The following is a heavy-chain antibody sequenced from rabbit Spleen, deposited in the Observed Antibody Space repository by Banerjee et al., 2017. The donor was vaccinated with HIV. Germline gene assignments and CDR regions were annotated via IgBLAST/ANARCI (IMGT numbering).Heavy chain of an antibody. V-gene: IGHV1S45*01. CDR2: INSSSGST. CDR3: ARDLVAVIGWNFSL. CDR1: GFSFTYGYV. Sequence: QEQLVESGGGLVQPEGSLTLTCKASGFSFTYGYVMCWVRQAPGKGLEWIGCINSSSGSTVYATWAKGRFTIYRASWTAVTLQMTSLTVADTATYFCARDLVAVIGWNFSLWGQGTLVTVS. D-gene: IGHD1-1*01. J-gene: IGHJ4*01.